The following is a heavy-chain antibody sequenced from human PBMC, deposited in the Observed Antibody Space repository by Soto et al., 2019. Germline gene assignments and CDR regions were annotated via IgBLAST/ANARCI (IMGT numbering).Heavy chain of an antibody. CDR3: AKRSGYYFDS. CDR2: ISYDETNK. D-gene: IGHD3-3*01. Sequence: ESGGGVVQPGRSLRLSCAASGFTFSTYGMHWVRQAPGKGLEWVAVISYDETNKYYADSVKGRFTISRDNSKNTLYLEMSSLRAEDTSIYYCAKRSGYYFDSWRQGTLVTVSS. CDR1: GFTFSTYG. J-gene: IGHJ4*02. V-gene: IGHV3-30*18.